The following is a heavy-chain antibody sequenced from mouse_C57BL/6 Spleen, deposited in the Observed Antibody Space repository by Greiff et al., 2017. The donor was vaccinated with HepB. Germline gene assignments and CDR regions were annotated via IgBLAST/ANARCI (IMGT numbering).Heavy chain of an antibody. CDR2: ISNGGGST. D-gene: IGHD3-2*02. CDR1: GFTFSDYY. J-gene: IGHJ1*03. V-gene: IGHV5-12*01. Sequence: EVKVVESGGGLVQPGGSLKLSCAASGFTFSDYYMYWVRQTPEKRLEWVAYISNGGGSTYYPDTVKGRFTISRDNAKNTLYLQMSRLKSEDTAMYYCARHQGRGYFDVWGTGTTVTVSS. CDR3: ARHQGRGYFDV.